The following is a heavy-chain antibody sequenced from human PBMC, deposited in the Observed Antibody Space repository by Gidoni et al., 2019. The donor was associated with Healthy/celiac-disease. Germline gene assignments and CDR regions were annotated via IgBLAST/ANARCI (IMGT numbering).Heavy chain of an antibody. J-gene: IGHJ4*02. CDR2: IIPSLGIA. V-gene: IGHV1-69*08. CDR1: GGTFSSYT. CDR3: ARDRSHFDY. D-gene: IGHD2-15*01. Sequence: QVRLVQSGAEVKKPGSSVTVSCKASGGTFSSYTISWVRQAPGQGLEWMGRIIPSLGIANYAQKCQGRVTITADKSTSTAYMELSSLRSEDTAVYYCARDRSHFDYWGQGTLVTVSS.